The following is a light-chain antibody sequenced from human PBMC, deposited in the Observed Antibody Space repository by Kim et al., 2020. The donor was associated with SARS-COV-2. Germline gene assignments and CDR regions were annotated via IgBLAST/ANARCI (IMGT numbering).Light chain of an antibody. Sequence: PGERATLSCKASQSVSSGDIGYLAWYQQKPGQAPRLLIYDASTRATGISDRFSGDGYETDFTLTISSLEPEDIAIYYCQQYVRSPNTFGQGTKLEI. CDR3: QQYVRSPNT. CDR2: DAS. V-gene: IGKV3-20*01. J-gene: IGKJ2*01. CDR1: QSVSSGDIGY.